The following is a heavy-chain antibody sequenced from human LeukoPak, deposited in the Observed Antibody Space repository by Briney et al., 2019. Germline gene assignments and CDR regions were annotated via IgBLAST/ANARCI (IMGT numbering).Heavy chain of an antibody. J-gene: IGHJ4*02. CDR1: GYKFTTYW. V-gene: IGHV5-51*01. CDR3: ARGGIPASGAGGADFDY. CDR2: IYPGDSDT. D-gene: IGHD6-13*01. Sequence: GASLQISCKGSGYKFTTYWIGWVRQMPGKGLEWMGIIYPGDSDTRYSPSFQGQVTISADKSISTAYLQWSRLKAPDTAMYYCARGGIPASGAGGADFDYWGQGTLVTVSS.